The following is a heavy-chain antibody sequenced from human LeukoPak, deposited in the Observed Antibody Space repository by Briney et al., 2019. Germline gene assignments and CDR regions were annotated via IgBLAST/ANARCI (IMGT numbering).Heavy chain of an antibody. CDR1: GFTFSSYT. V-gene: IGHV3-48*04. CDR2: IDLSGSTL. Sequence: GGSLRLSCAASGFTFSSYTMNWVRQAPGKGLEWVSYIDLSGSTLFYVDSVKGRFTISRDNAKNSLYLQMNSLRAEDTAVYYCARGPPLFDPWGQGTLVTVSS. CDR3: ARGPPLFDP. J-gene: IGHJ5*02.